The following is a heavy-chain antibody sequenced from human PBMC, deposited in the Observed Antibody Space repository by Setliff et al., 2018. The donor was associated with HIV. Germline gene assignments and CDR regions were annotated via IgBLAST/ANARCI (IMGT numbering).Heavy chain of an antibody. D-gene: IGHD4-17*01. CDR2: IYTGGTT. Sequence: SETLSLTCTVSGGSISSGSYYWTWIRQPAGKGLEWIGHIYTGGTTNYNPSLKSRVSISADMSKNHFSLNLSSVTASDTAVYYCCRSMTAVLEDAFDIWGQGAMVTVSS. CDR1: GGSISSGSYY. CDR3: CRSMTAVLEDAFDI. V-gene: IGHV4-61*09. J-gene: IGHJ3*02.